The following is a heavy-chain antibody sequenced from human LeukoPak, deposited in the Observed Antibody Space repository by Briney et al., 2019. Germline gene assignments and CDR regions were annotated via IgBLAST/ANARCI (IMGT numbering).Heavy chain of an antibody. J-gene: IGHJ3*02. D-gene: IGHD4-17*01. CDR3: ARAAVTTGHAFDI. Sequence: GGSLRLSCVASGFTFSNYAMTWVRQDPGKGPEWVSLISSGGNTYYSDSVKGRFTISRDNSKNTLYLQMNSLRAEDTAVYYCARAAVTTGHAFDIWGQGTMVTVSS. V-gene: IGHV3-23*03. CDR1: GFTFSNYA. CDR2: ISSGGNT.